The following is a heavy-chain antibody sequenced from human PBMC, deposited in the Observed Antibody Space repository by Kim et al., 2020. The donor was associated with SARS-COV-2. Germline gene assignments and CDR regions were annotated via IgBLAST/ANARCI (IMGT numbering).Heavy chain of an antibody. V-gene: IGHV3-21*01. CDR3: ARVGYSGYDRAYYYYGMDV. Sequence: GGSLRLSCAASGFTSSSYSMNWVRQAPGKGLEWVSSISSSSSYIYYADSVKGRFTISRDNAKNSLYLQMNSLRAEDTDVYYCARVGYSGYDRAYYYYGMDVGGQGTTVTVSS. CDR2: ISSSSSYI. CDR1: GFTSSSYS. D-gene: IGHD5-12*01. J-gene: IGHJ6*02.